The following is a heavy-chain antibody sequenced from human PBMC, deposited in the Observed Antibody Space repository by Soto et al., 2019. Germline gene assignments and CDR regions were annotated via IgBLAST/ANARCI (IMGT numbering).Heavy chain of an antibody. CDR2: ISESGGST. Sequence: SGGSLRLSCAASGFTFSNYAMSWVRQAPGKGLEWVSSISESGGSTFNADSVKGRFTISRDNFKNTLYLQMNSLRAEDTAVYYCAKHDSGDYKLYDCWGQGTLVTVSS. V-gene: IGHV3-23*01. CDR3: AKHDSGDYKLYDC. CDR1: GFTFSNYA. J-gene: IGHJ4*02. D-gene: IGHD4-17*01.